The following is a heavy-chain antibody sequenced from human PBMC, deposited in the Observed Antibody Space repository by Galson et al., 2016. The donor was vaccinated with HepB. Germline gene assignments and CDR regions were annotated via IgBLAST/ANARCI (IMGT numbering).Heavy chain of an antibody. V-gene: IGHV6-1*01. D-gene: IGHD3-10*01. Sequence: CAISGDSVYNNGAAWVWIRQSLSRGLEWLGRTFYRSTWENHYTGSVRNRITISPDTSRNQFSLHLNSVTPEDMAVYYCARAVMLGRGMDVWGQGTTVTVSS. J-gene: IGHJ6*02. CDR3: ARAVMLGRGMDV. CDR2: TFYRSTWEN. CDR1: GDSVYNNGAA.